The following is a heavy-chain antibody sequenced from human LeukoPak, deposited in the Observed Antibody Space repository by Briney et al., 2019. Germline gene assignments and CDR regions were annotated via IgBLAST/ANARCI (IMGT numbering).Heavy chain of an antibody. CDR2: ITNSGNSK. V-gene: IGHV3-21*05. CDR1: EFTFSSYS. CDR3: AREAAGHDY. J-gene: IGHJ4*02. Sequence: GGSLRLSCAASEFTFSSYSMNWVRQAPGKGLEWVSYITNSGNSKSYADSVKGRFTISRDNAKNSLYLQTNSLRAEDTAVYYCAREAAGHDYWGQGTLVTVSS. D-gene: IGHD2-15*01.